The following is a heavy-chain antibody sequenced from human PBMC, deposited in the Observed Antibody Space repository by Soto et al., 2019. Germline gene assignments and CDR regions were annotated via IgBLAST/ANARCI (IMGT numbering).Heavy chain of an antibody. CDR2: IIPIFGTA. Sequence: SVKVSCKASGGTFSSYAISWVRQAPGQGLEWMGGIIPIFGTANYAQKFQGRVTITADESTSTAYMELSSLRSEDTAVYYCARALYGYGDYSTNGYYYYYYGMDVWGQGTTVTVSS. V-gene: IGHV1-69*13. D-gene: IGHD4-17*01. CDR3: ARALYGYGDYSTNGYYYYYYGMDV. CDR1: GGTFSSYA. J-gene: IGHJ6*02.